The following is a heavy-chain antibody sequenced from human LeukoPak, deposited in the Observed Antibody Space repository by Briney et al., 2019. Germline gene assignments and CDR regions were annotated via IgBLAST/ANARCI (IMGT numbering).Heavy chain of an antibody. Sequence: PSETLSLTCTVSGGSISSYYWSWIRQPPGKGLEWIGYIYYSGSTNYNPSLKSRVTISVDTSKNQFSLKLSSVTAADTAVYYCAREQRELFDYWGQGTLVTVSS. J-gene: IGHJ4*02. V-gene: IGHV4-59*01. CDR2: IYYSGST. CDR1: GGSISSYY. D-gene: IGHD1-26*01. CDR3: AREQRELFDY.